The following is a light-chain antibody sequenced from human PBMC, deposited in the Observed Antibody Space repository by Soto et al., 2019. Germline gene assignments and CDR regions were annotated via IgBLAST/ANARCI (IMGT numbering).Light chain of an antibody. V-gene: IGKV3-11*01. CDR2: DAS. J-gene: IGKJ5*01. Sequence: ERVMTQSPATLSVSPGERATLSCRASQSVSSNLAWYQQKPGQAPRLLIYDASTRATGIPARFSGSGSGTDFTLTISMLEPEDFAIYYCQQRHSWVTFGQGTRLENK. CDR1: QSVSSN. CDR3: QQRHSWVT.